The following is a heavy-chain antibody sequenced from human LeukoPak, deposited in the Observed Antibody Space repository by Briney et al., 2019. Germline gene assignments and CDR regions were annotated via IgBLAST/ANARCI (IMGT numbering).Heavy chain of an antibody. J-gene: IGHJ4*02. Sequence: GGSLRLSCAASGFTFSTYEMNWVRQAPGKGLEWVSYISSSGGTIYYADSVKGRFTISRDNAKNSLYLQMNSLRVENTALYYCASGAQSDYWGQGTLVTVSS. CDR1: GFTFSTYE. V-gene: IGHV3-48*03. D-gene: IGHD1-26*01. CDR2: ISSSGGTI. CDR3: ASGAQSDY.